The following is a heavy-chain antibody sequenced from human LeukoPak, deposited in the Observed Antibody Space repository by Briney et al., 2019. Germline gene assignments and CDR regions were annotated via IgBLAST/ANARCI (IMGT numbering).Heavy chain of an antibody. D-gene: IGHD2-21*02. CDR2: INHSGST. CDR1: GGSFSGYY. V-gene: IGHV4-34*01. Sequence: EPSETLSLTCAVYGGSFSGYYWSWIRQPPGKGLEWIGEINHSGSTNYNPSLKSRVTISVDTSKNQFSLKLSSVTAADTAVYYCASLYCGGDCYSIGWFDPWGQGTLVTVSS. CDR3: ASLYCGGDCYSIGWFDP. J-gene: IGHJ5*02.